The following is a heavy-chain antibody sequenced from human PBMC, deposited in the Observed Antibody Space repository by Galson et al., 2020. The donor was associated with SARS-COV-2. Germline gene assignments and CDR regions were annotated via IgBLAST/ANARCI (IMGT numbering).Heavy chain of an antibody. CDR2: IYSDDDK. CDR3: AHRPKPITTVTTSINYFDF. CDR1: GFSLSTSGVG. J-gene: IGHJ4*02. D-gene: IGHD4-17*01. V-gene: IGHV2-5*02. Sequence: KMSGPTLVKPTQTLTLTCTFSGFSLSTSGVGVGWIRQPPGKALEWLAVIYSDDDKRYNPSLKSRLTITKDTSKNQVVLIITNMDPVDTATYYCAHRPKPITTVTTSINYFDFWGQGTLVTVSS.